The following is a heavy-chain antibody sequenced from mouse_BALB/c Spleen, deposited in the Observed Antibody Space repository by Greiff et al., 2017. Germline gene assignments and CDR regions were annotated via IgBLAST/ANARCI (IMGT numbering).Heavy chain of an antibody. V-gene: IGHV1-14*01. CDR3: ARSSSYDGYYAMDY. CDR2: INPYNDGT. CDR1: GYTFTSYV. Sequence: VQLQQSGPELVKPGASVKMSCKASGYTFTSYVMHWVKQKPGQGLEWIGYINPYNDGTKYNEKFKGKATLTSDKSSSTAYMELSSLTSEDSAVYYCARSSSYDGYYAMDYWGQGTTLTVSS. J-gene: IGHJ2*01. D-gene: IGHD2-3*01.